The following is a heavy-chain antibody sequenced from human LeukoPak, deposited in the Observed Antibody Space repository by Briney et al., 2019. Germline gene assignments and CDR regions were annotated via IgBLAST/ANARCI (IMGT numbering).Heavy chain of an antibody. V-gene: IGHV3-73*01. D-gene: IGHD3-10*01. J-gene: IGHJ4*02. Sequence: GGSLRLSCAASGFMFSGSPMHWVRQASGKGLEWVGHMRTKDNNYATIYAASVTGRFTLSRDDSKKTAYLQMNSLKTEDTAVYYCARPSQYGSGTDYYFDSWGQGTLVTVSS. CDR1: GFMFSGSP. CDR2: MRTKDNNYAT. CDR3: ARPSQYGSGTDYYFDS.